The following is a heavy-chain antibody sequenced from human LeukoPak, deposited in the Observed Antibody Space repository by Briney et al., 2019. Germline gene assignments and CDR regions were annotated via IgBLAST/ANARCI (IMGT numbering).Heavy chain of an antibody. CDR3: ARDTVVTPTPGGMDV. CDR1: GYTFTSYY. J-gene: IGHJ6*02. D-gene: IGHD4-23*01. Sequence: ASVKVSCKASGYTFTSYYMHWVRQAPGQGLEWMGIINPSGGSTSYAQKFQGGVTMTRDTSTSTVYMELSSLRSEDTAVYYCARDTVVTPTPGGMDVWGQGTTVTVSS. CDR2: INPSGGST. V-gene: IGHV1-46*01.